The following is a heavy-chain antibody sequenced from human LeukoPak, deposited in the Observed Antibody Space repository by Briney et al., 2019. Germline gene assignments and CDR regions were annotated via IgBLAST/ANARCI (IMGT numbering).Heavy chain of an antibody. CDR3: ARGSYWYDA. CDR1: GYTFTDYY. J-gene: IGHJ5*02. Sequence: GASVEVSCKASGYTFTDYYIQWVRQAPGQGPEWMGWINPQSGGTIYAQKFQGRDTMTRETSISTAYMELSRLKSDDTAVFYCARGSYWYDAWGQGTLVTVSS. D-gene: IGHD6-13*01. V-gene: IGHV1-2*02. CDR2: INPQSGGT.